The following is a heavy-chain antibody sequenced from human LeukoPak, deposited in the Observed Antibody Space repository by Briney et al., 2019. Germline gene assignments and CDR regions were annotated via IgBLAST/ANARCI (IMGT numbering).Heavy chain of an antibody. CDR1: GYTFTSYD. CDR2: VNPNSGHT. V-gene: IGHV1-8*01. CDR3: ARTYYYDSSGYYNWFDP. D-gene: IGHD3-22*01. J-gene: IGHJ5*02. Sequence: ASVKVSCKASGYTFTSYDINWVRQATGQGLEWMGWVNPNSGHTGYAQKFQGRVTMTRNTSISTAYMELSSLRSEDTAVYYCARTYYYDSSGYYNWFDPWGQGTLVTVSS.